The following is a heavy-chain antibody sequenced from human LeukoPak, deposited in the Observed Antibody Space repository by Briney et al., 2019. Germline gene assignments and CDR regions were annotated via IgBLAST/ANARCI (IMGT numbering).Heavy chain of an antibody. J-gene: IGHJ5*02. CDR1: GFIVSSNY. D-gene: IGHD6-13*01. V-gene: IGHV3-53*01. CDR2: IYSGGNT. Sequence: PGGSLRLSCAASGFIVSSNYMSWVRQAPGKGLEWVSVIYSGGNTYYADSVKGRFTISRDNSKNTLYLQMNSLRAEDTAVYYCARGLIGSSSWYGTAFDPWGQGTLVTVSS. CDR3: ARGLIGSSSWYGTAFDP.